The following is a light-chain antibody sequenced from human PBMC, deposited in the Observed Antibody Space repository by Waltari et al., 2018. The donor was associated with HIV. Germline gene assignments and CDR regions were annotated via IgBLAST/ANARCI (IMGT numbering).Light chain of an antibody. V-gene: IGLV3-19*01. CDR1: TRSRPS. CDR2: GEN. CDR3: KSRDTSVNPMI. Sequence: SSELTQDPAVSVALGQTVRSTCQGATRSRPSATWYQQKPGQAPILIIYGENIRPTGIPYRFSGSSSGNTASLTIAGAQAEDEADYYCKSRDTSVNPMIFGGGTKLTVL. J-gene: IGLJ2*01.